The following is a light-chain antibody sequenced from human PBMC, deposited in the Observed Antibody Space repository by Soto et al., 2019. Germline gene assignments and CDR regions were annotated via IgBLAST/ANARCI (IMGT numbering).Light chain of an antibody. V-gene: IGLV2-18*02. CDR2: EAS. J-gene: IGLJ1*01. CDR3: TSSTTGSLYV. CDR1: STDFVSYNR. Sequence: QSVLTQPPSVSGSPGQSVTISCTGTSTDFVSYNRVSWYQQPPGTAPKLIIYEASNRPSGVPDRFSGSKSGNTASLTISGLQAADEADYFCTSSTTGSLYVFGTGTKVTV.